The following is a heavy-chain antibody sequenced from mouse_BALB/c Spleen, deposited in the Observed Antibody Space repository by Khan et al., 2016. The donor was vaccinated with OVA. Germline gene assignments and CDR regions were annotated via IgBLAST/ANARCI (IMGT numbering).Heavy chain of an antibody. V-gene: IGHV5-6-5*01. CDR1: GFTFSSYV. CDR2: ISSGGTT. CDR3: AREAYRYDEYYFDY. J-gene: IGHJ2*01. Sequence: EVHLVESGGDLVKPGGSLKLSCAVSGFTFSSYVMSWVRQTPEKRLEWVASISSGGTTAYPDNVKGRFTISRDNAMNIMYLQMSSLRSEDTAMYYCAREAYRYDEYYFDYWGQGTTLTVSS. D-gene: IGHD2-14*01.